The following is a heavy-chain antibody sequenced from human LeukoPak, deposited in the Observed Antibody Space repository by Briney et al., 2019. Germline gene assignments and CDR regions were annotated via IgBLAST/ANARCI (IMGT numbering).Heavy chain of an antibody. CDR1: GFTFSSYS. V-gene: IGHV3-21*01. D-gene: IGHD6-13*01. CDR3: AGGAAAGPNY. Sequence: GGSLRLSCAASGFTFSSYSMNWVRQAPGKGLEWVSSISSSSSYIYYADSVKGRFTISRDNAKNSLYLQMNSLRAEDTAVYYCAGGAAAGPNYWGQGTLVTVSS. J-gene: IGHJ4*02. CDR2: ISSSSSYI.